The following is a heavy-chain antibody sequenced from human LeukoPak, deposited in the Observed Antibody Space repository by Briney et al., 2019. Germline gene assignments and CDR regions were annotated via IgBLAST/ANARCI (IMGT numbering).Heavy chain of an antibody. CDR2: ISGSSSYT. D-gene: IGHD5-12*01. CDR3: ARGGLRRSAFDY. CDR1: GFTFSDSY. V-gene: IGHV3-11*05. Sequence: PGGSLRLSRAASGFTFSDSYMSWIRQAPGKGLEWVSYISGSSSYTNYADSVKGRFTISRDNAKNSLNLQMSSLRVEDTAVYYCARGGLRRSAFDYWGQGVLVTVSS. J-gene: IGHJ4*02.